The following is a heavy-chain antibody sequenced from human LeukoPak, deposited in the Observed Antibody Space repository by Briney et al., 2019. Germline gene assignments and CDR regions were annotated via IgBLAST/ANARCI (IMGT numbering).Heavy chain of an antibody. J-gene: IGHJ4*02. V-gene: IGHV1-8*01. CDR2: MNPNSGNT. Sequence: GASVKVSCKASGYTFTTYDINWVRQAAGQGLEWMGWMNPNSGNTGYAQKFQGRVTITGNTSITTAYLELSSLRSEDTAVYYCARAVVVITPRTTKIKRYYFDYWGQGTLVTVSS. CDR1: GYTFTTYD. D-gene: IGHD3-22*01. CDR3: ARAVVVITPRTTKIKRYYFDY.